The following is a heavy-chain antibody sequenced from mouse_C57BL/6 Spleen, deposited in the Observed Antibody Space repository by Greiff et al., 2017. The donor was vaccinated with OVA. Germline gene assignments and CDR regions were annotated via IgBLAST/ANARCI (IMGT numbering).Heavy chain of an antibody. CDR1: GYTFTSYW. V-gene: IGHV1-59*01. CDR3: AREGYGNFRRFGY. CDR2: IDPSDSYT. Sequence: QVQLQQPGAELVRPGTSVKLSCKASGYTFTSYWMHWVKQRPGQGLEWIGVIDPSDSYTTYNQKFKGKATLTVDTSSSTAYMQLSSLTSEDSAVYYCAREGYGNFRRFGYWGQGTTLTVSS. D-gene: IGHD2-10*02. J-gene: IGHJ2*01.